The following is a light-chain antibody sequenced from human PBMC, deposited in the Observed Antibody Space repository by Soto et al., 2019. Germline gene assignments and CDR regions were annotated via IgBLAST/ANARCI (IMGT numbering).Light chain of an antibody. J-gene: IGKJ4*01. CDR2: DAS. CDR3: QQHSNWPLT. V-gene: IGKV3-11*01. Sequence: EIVLTQSPATLSLSPWERATLSCRASQTVRNNLAWYQQRPGQAPRLLIYDASSRATGIPARFSGSGSGTDFTLTISSLGPEDFAVYYCQQHSNWPLTFGGGTKVDIK. CDR1: QTVRNN.